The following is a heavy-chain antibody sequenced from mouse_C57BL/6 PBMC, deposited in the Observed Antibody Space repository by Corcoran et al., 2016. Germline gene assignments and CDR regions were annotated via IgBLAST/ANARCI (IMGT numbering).Heavy chain of an antibody. D-gene: IGHD2-10*01. CDR3: AKGAYSFYYAMDY. J-gene: IGHJ4*01. CDR2: IYPGSGNT. CDR1: GYTFTDYY. V-gene: IGHV1-76*01. Sequence: QVQLKQSGAELVRPGASVKLSCKASGYTFTDYYINGLKQRPGQGLEWIARIYPGSGNTYYNEKFKGKATLTAEKSSSTAYMQLSSLTSEDSAVYFCAKGAYSFYYAMDYWGQGTSVTVSS.